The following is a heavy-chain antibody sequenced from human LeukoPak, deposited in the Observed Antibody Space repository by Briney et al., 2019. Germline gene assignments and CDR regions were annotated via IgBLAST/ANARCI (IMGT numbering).Heavy chain of an antibody. Sequence: GESLKISCKGSGYNFTTYSIGWVRQMPGKGLEWMGLIYPGDSDIRYSPSFQGQVTISADKSISTAYLQWSSLKASDTAMYYCAKQKQEGYYYYGLDVWGQGTTVTVSS. V-gene: IGHV5-51*01. CDR3: AKQKQEGYYYYGLDV. CDR2: IYPGDSDI. J-gene: IGHJ6*02. CDR1: GYNFTTYS.